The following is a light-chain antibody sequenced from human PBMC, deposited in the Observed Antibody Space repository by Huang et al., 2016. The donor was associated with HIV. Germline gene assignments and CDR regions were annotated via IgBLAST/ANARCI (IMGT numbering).Light chain of an antibody. CDR1: RDIASN. CDR2: EAS. Sequence: DIQMTQSPPSLSASVGETVTITCQASRDIASNLNWYQQKPGEAPKVLIYEASNLEAGVPSRFSGRGSGTHFTFTISRLQPEDGATYYCQQFDNLPLVFGGGTKVEI. CDR3: QQFDNLPLV. V-gene: IGKV1-33*01. J-gene: IGKJ4*01.